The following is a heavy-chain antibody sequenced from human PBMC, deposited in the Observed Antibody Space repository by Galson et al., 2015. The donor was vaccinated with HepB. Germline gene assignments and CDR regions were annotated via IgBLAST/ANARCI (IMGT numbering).Heavy chain of an antibody. CDR2: TYYSSNWIN. CDR1: GDSVSSNSSL. CDR3: ARVLRLRKGYKSPFDY. D-gene: IGHD5-24*01. J-gene: IGHJ4*02. V-gene: IGHV6-1*01. Sequence: CAISGDSVSSNSSLWNWIRQSPSRGLEWLGWTYYSSNWINDYAVSVKSRISITSDTSKNHFSLQLNSVTPEDTAVYFCARVLRLRKGYKSPFDYWGQGTLVTVSS.